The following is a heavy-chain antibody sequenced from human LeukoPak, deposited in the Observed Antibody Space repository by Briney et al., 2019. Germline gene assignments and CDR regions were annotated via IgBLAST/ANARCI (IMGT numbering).Heavy chain of an antibody. Sequence: ASVKVSCKASGYTFTSYGISWVRQAPGQGLEWMGWISAYNGNTNYAQKLQGRVTMTTDTSTSTAYMELRSLRSDDMAVYYCARDGIAADGTHGMDVRGQGTTVTVSS. CDR2: ISAYNGNT. CDR1: GYTFTSYG. CDR3: ARDGIAADGTHGMDV. V-gene: IGHV1-18*03. J-gene: IGHJ6*02. D-gene: IGHD6-13*01.